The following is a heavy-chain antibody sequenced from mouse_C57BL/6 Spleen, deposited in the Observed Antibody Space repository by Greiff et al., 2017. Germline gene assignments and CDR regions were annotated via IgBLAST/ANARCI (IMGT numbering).Heavy chain of an antibody. CDR3: ARGDYYGSSYDYFDY. CDR1: GFTFSDYY. CDR2: INYDGSST. V-gene: IGHV5-16*01. Sequence: DVKLVESEGGLVQPGSSMKLSCTASGFTFSDYYMAWVRQVPEKGLEWVANINYDGSSTYYLDSLKSRFIISRDNAKNILYLQMSSLKSEDTATYYCARGDYYGSSYDYFDYWGQGTTLTVSS. D-gene: IGHD1-1*01. J-gene: IGHJ2*01.